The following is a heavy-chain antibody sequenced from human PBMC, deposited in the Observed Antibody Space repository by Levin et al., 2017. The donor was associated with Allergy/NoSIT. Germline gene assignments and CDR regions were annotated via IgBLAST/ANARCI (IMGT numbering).Heavy chain of an antibody. CDR2: IYPGDSDT. V-gene: IGHV5-51*01. J-gene: IGHJ3*02. Sequence: GGSLRLSCKGSGYSFTSYWIGWVRQMPGKGLEWMGIIYPGDSDTRYSPSFQGQVTISADKSISTAYLQWSSLKASDTAMYYCARFSVLDAFDIWGQGTMVTVSS. D-gene: IGHD3-10*01. CDR3: ARFSVLDAFDI. CDR1: GYSFTSYW.